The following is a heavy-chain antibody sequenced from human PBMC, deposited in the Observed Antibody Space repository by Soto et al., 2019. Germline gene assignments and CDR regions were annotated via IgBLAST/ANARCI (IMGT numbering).Heavy chain of an antibody. CDR3: ARDRGGVRGVMSYYYGMDV. CDR2: ISYDGSNK. Sequence: GGSLRLSCAASGFAFISYAMHWVRQAQGKGLEWVAVISYDGSNKYYADSVKGRFTITKDNSKNTLYLQMNSLRAEDTVVYYCARDRGGVRGVMSYYYGMDVWGQGTTVTVSS. CDR1: GFAFISYA. V-gene: IGHV3-30-3*01. J-gene: IGHJ6*02. D-gene: IGHD3-10*01.